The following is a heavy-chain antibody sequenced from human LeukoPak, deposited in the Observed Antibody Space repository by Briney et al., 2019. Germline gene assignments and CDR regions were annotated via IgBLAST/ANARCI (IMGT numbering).Heavy chain of an antibody. CDR2: INSDGSST. CDR3: ARDSRTSGSYLT. J-gene: IGHJ4*02. Sequence: GGSLRLSCAASGFTFRRYWMHWVRQAPGKRLVWVSRINSDGSSTSYADSVKGRFTISRDNAKNTLNLQMNSLKAEDTAVYYCARDSRTSGSYLTWGQGTLVTVSS. CDR1: GFTFRRYW. D-gene: IGHD3-10*01. V-gene: IGHV3-74*01.